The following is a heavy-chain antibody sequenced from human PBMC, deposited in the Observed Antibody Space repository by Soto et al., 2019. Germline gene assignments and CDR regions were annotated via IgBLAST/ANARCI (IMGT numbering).Heavy chain of an antibody. CDR1: GGSISSYY. V-gene: IGHV4-59*01. CDR2: IYYSGST. CDR3: ARDDGDYGVDY. Sequence: SETLSLTCTVSGGSISSYYWSWIRQPPGKGLEWIGYIYYSGSTNYNPSLKSRVTISVDTSKNQFSLKLSSVTAADTAVYYCARDDGDYGVDYWGQGSLVTVSS. D-gene: IGHD4-17*01. J-gene: IGHJ4*02.